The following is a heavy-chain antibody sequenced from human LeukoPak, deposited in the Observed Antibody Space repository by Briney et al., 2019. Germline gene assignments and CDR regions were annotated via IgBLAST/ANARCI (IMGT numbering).Heavy chain of an antibody. CDR1: GRTFTEYY. CDR2: IGGTAGNT. V-gene: IGHV3-11*04. Sequence: PGGSLRLSCAASGRTFTEYYMHWIRQARGKGLEWVSFIGGTAGNTYYADSVKGRFTISRDNAKNSLYLQMNSLRAEDTAVYYCAREWSAFDIWGQGTKVTVSS. J-gene: IGHJ3*02. CDR3: AREWSAFDI. D-gene: IGHD2-8*01.